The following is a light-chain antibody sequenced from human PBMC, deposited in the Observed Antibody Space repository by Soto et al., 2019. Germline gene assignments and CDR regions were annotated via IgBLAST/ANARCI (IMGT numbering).Light chain of an antibody. V-gene: IGLV2-14*01. CDR3: SSYTGSSNVV. J-gene: IGLJ2*01. CDR1: SSDVGGYDF. Sequence: QSALTQPASVSGSPGQSITISCTGTSSDVGGYDFVSWYQQHPGRAPKLMIYDVTYRPSGVSNRFSGSKSGNTASLTISGLQAEDEADYYCSSYTGSSNVVFGGGTKLTVL. CDR2: DVT.